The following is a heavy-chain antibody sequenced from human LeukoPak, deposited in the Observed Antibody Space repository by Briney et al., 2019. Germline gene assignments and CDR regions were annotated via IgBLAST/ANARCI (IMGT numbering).Heavy chain of an antibody. J-gene: IGHJ4*02. V-gene: IGHV3-23*01. CDR3: AKDRQLRIYYYGSGSLSY. CDR1: GFTFSSYA. D-gene: IGHD3-10*01. CDR2: ISGSGGST. Sequence: GGSLRLSCAASGFTFSSYAMSWVRQAPGKGLEWVSTISGSGGSTYYADSVKGRFTISRDNSKNTLYLQMNSLRAEDTAVYYCAKDRQLRIYYYGSGSLSYWGQGTLVTVSS.